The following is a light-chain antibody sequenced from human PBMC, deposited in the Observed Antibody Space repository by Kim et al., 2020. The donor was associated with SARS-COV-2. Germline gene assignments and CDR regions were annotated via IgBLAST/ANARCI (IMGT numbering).Light chain of an antibody. V-gene: IGLV3-19*01. CDR3: NSRDSSGNHLGV. CDR1: SLRSYY. J-gene: IGLJ1*01. Sequence: SSELTQDPAVSVALGQTVRITCQGDSLRSYYASWYQQKPGQAPVLVSYGKNNRPSGIPDRFFGSTSGNTASLTITGAQAEDEADYYCNSRDSSGNHLGVF. CDR2: GKN.